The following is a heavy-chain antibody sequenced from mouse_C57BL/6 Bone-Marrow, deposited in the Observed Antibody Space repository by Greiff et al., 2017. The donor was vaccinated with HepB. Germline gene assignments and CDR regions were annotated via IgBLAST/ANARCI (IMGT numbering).Heavy chain of an antibody. J-gene: IGHJ4*01. CDR3: VRQPTDPYAMDY. V-gene: IGHV10-1*01. Sequence: EVQRVESGGGLVQPKGSLKLSCAASGFSFNTYAMNWVRQAPGKGLEWVARIRSKSNNYATYYADSVKDRFTISRDDSESMLYLQMNNLKTEDTAMYYCVRQPTDPYAMDYWGQGTSVTVSS. D-gene: IGHD1-1*01. CDR2: IRSKSNNYAT. CDR1: GFSFNTYA.